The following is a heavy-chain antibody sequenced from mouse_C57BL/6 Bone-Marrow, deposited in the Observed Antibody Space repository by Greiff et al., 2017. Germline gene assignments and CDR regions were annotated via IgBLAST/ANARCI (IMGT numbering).Heavy chain of an antibody. Sequence: EVKLMESGGGLVQSGRSLRLSCATSGFTFSDFYMEWVRQAPGKGLEWIAASRNKANDYTTEYSASVKGRFIVSRDTSQSILYLQMNALRAEDTAIYYCARDAMATVPFAYWGQGTLVTVSA. CDR3: ARDAMATVPFAY. D-gene: IGHD1-1*01. CDR1: GFTFSDFY. CDR2: SRNKANDYTT. J-gene: IGHJ3*01. V-gene: IGHV7-1*01.